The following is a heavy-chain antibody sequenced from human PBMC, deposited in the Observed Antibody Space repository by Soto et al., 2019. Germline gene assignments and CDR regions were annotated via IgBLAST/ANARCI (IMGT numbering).Heavy chain of an antibody. Sequence: EVQLLDSGGGWVQPGGSLRLSCVASGFVFSDYAMSWVRQAPGKGVEWVSAISAGGSDTYYADSVKGRFTVSRVNSESTLYLQMNTLRAEDTAIYYCASVPIWCGSSSCYTEGFDSWGQGTLVTVSS. CDR1: GFVFSDYA. J-gene: IGHJ4*02. V-gene: IGHV3-23*01. CDR3: ASVPIWCGSSSCYTEGFDS. D-gene: IGHD2-2*01. CDR2: ISAGGSDT.